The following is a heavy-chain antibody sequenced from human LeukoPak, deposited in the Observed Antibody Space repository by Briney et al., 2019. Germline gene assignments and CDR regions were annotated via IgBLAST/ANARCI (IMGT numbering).Heavy chain of an antibody. CDR3: ARVRCSGGSCYSGS. CDR1: GGSISSSTYY. V-gene: IGHV4-39*01. CDR2: IYYSGST. J-gene: IGHJ4*02. Sequence: SETLSLTCTVSGGSISSSTYYWGWIRLPPGKGLEWIGSIYYSGSTYYNPSLKSRVTISVDTSKNQFSLKLSSVTAADTAVYYCARVRCSGGSCYSGSWGQGTLVTVSS. D-gene: IGHD2-15*01.